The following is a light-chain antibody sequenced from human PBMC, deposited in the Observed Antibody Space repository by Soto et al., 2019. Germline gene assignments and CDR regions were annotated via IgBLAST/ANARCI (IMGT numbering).Light chain of an antibody. CDR1: QSIGSW. CDR2: KAS. V-gene: IGKV1-5*03. J-gene: IGKJ1*01. Sequence: DIQMTQSPSILSASVGDRVTITCRASQSIGSWLAWYQQKPGKAPNLLIYKASSLESGVPPRFSGSGSGTEFTLTVSSLQPDDFATYYCQQYHSYPWTFDQGTKVDIK. CDR3: QQYHSYPWT.